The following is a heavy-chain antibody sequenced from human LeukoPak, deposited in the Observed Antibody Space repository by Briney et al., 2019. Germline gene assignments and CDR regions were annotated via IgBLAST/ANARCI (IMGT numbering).Heavy chain of an antibody. CDR3: ARDDYDY. CDR2: ISYDGSNK. V-gene: IGHV3-30-3*01. J-gene: IGHJ4*02. D-gene: IGHD5-12*01. Sequence: PGGSLRLSCAASGFTFSSYAMHWVRRAPGKGLEWVAVISYDGSNKYYADSVKGRFTISRDNSKNTLYLQMNSLRAEDTAVYYCARDDYDYWGQGTLVTVSS. CDR1: GFTFSSYA.